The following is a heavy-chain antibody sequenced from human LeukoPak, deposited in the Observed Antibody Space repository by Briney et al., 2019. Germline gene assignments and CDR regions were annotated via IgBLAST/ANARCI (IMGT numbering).Heavy chain of an antibody. J-gene: IGHJ5*02. CDR2: IHHSGNT. Sequence: SETLSLTCAVSGGSISSSNWWSWVRQPPGKGVEWIGEIHHSGNTNYNPSLKSRVTISVDKSKNQFFLNLSSVTAADTAVYYCVRYEVAYNWFDPWGQGTLVTVSS. CDR3: VRYEVAYNWFDP. CDR1: GGSISSSNW. V-gene: IGHV4-4*02. D-gene: IGHD2-15*01.